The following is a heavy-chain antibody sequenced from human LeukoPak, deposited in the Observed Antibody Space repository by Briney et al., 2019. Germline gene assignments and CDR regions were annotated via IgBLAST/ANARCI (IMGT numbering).Heavy chain of an antibody. CDR1: GFSLANFE. V-gene: IGHV3-48*03. D-gene: IGHD2-21*02. Sequence: PGGSLRLSCGASGFSLANFEMNWVRQAPGKGLEWVSYINSNGNIIYYADSVKGRITISRDNAKNSLYLQMNSLRAEDTAVYYCARGGDWTFDYWGQGALVTVSS. CDR3: ARGGDWTFDY. CDR2: INSNGNII. J-gene: IGHJ4*02.